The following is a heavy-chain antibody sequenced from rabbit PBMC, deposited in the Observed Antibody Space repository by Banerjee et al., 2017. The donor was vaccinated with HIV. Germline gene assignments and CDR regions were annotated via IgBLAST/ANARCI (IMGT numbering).Heavy chain of an antibody. J-gene: IGHJ4*01. CDR3: ARDDSTSGGYGYATVGYFNL. CDR2: MYGGSGGST. V-gene: IGHV1S40*01. D-gene: IGHD6-1*01. Sequence: QSLEESGGDLVKPEGSLTLTCTASGFSFSNKYVMCWVRQAPGKGLEWIACMYGGSGGSTYYASWAKGRFTISKTSSTTVTLQMTSLTAADTATYFCARDDSTSGGYGYATVGYFNLWGPGTLVTVS. CDR1: GFSFSNKYV.